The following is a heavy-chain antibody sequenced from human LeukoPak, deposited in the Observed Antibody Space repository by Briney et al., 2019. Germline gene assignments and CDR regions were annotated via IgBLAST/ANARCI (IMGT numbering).Heavy chain of an antibody. J-gene: IGHJ4*02. CDR2: ISWNSGSI. Sequence: GGSLRLSCAASGFTFDDYAMHWVRQAPGKGLEWVSGISWNSGSIGYADSVKGRFTISRDNAKNSLYPQMNSLRAEDTALYYCAKDYYYDSSGFLDYWGQGTLVTVSS. CDR1: GFTFDDYA. V-gene: IGHV3-9*01. CDR3: AKDYYYDSSGFLDY. D-gene: IGHD3-22*01.